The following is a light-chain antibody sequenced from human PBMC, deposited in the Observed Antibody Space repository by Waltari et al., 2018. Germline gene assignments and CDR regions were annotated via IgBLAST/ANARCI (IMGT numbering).Light chain of an antibody. V-gene: IGKV3D-7*01. CDR2: GAS. J-gene: IGKJ4*01. Sequence: VLTPSPATLSLSPGDSATLSCRASQGVSTSLSWYRQTPGQPPRLLIYGASKRATYIPARFSGSGFGTDFTLTISSLQPEDFAVYYCQQDDSLPLTFGGGTRVEI. CDR1: QGVSTS. CDR3: QQDDSLPLT.